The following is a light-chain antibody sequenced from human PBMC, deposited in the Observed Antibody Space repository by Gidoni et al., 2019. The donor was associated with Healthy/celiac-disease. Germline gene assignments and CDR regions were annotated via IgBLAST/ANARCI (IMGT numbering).Light chain of an antibody. CDR3: QQSYSTPRT. Sequence: MTQSPSSLSASVGDRVTITCRASQSISSYLNWYQQKPGKAPKLLIYAASSLQSGVPSRFSGSGSGTDCTLTISSLQPEDFATYYCQQSYSTPRTFGQGTKVEIK. CDR2: AAS. J-gene: IGKJ1*01. CDR1: QSISSY. V-gene: IGKV1-39*01.